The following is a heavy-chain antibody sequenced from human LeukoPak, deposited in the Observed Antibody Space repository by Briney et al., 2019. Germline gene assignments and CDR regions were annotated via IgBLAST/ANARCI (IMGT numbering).Heavy chain of an antibody. CDR2: IYYSGST. J-gene: IGHJ2*01. D-gene: IGHD6-19*01. CDR1: GGSISSYY. V-gene: IGHV4-59*01. CDR3: ARGVGIAVAGTRYFDL. Sequence: SETLSLTCTVPGGSISSYYWSWIRQPPGKGLEWIGYIYYSGSTNYNPSLKSRVTISVDTSKNQFSLKLSSATAADTAVYYCARGVGIAVAGTRYFDLWGRGTLVTVSS.